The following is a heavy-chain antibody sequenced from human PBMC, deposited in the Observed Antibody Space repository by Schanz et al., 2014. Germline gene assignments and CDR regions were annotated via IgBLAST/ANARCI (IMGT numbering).Heavy chain of an antibody. CDR2: INPNSGGT. Sequence: QVQLVQSGAEVKKPGASVRVSCKASGYTFTGYYMNWVRQAPGQGLEWMGWINPNSGGTNYAQKFQGRVTMTRDTSISTAYMELSRLKSDDTAVYYCARALFGSGHGDVWGQGTTVTVSS. CDR3: ARALFGSGHGDV. J-gene: IGHJ6*02. D-gene: IGHD3-10*01. CDR1: GYTFTGYY. V-gene: IGHV1-2*02.